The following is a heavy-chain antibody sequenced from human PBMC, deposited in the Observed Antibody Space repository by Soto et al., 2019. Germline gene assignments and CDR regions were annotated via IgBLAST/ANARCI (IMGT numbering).Heavy chain of an antibody. D-gene: IGHD1-7*01. Sequence: EVQLVESGGGLVKPGGSLRLSCAASGFTFSSYSMNWVRQAPGKGLEWVSSISSSSSYIYYADSVKGRFTISRDNAKNSLYLQMNSLRAEGPAVYYCAREGYNWNYKGDYWGQGTLVTVSS. J-gene: IGHJ4*02. CDR2: ISSSSSYI. CDR3: AREGYNWNYKGDY. V-gene: IGHV3-21*01. CDR1: GFTFSSYS.